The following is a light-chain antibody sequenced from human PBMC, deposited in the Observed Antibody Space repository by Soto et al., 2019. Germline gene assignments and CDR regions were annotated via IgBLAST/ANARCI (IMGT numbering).Light chain of an antibody. CDR3: AAWDDSLSGRV. CDR2: TNN. V-gene: IGLV1-47*01. J-gene: IGLJ2*01. Sequence: QAVVTQPPSASGTPGQRVTISCSGSSSNTGSNYVYWYQQLPGTAPKLLIDTNNQRPSGVPDRFSGSKSGTSASLAISGLRSEDEANYYCAAWDDSLSGRVFGGGTKVTVL. CDR1: SSNTGSNY.